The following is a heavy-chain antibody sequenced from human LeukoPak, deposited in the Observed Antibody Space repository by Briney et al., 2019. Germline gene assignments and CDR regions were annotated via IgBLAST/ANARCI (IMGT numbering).Heavy chain of an antibody. Sequence: SETLSLTCTVSGGSIRSYYWSWIRQPPGKGLEWIGYIYYSGSTNYNPSLKSRVTISVDTSKNQFSLKLSSVTAADTAVYYCARVYDSSGYYDAFDIWGQGTMATVSS. CDR2: IYYSGST. V-gene: IGHV4-59*12. CDR1: GGSIRSYY. J-gene: IGHJ3*02. D-gene: IGHD3-22*01. CDR3: ARVYDSSGYYDAFDI.